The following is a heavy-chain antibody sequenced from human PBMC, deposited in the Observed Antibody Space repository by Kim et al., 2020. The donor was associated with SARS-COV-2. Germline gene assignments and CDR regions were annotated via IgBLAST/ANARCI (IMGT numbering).Heavy chain of an antibody. CDR1: GGSVSSGSYY. Sequence: SETLSLTCTVSGGSVSSGSYYWSWIRQPPGKGLEWIGYIYYSGSTNYNPSLKSRVTISVDTSKNQFSLKLSSVTAADTAVYYCARVIMVRGVIIDWFDPWGQGTLVTVSS. D-gene: IGHD3-10*01. CDR2: IYYSGST. V-gene: IGHV4-61*01. J-gene: IGHJ5*02. CDR3: ARVIMVRGVIIDWFDP.